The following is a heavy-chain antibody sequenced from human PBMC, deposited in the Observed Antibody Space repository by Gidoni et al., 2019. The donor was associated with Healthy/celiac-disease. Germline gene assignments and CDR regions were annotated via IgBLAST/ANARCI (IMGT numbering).Heavy chain of an antibody. J-gene: IGHJ1*01. CDR3: ARLSRYSSGWSLEYFQH. CDR1: GGSISSSSYY. V-gene: IGHV4-39*01. CDR2: SYYSGST. Sequence: QLQLQESAPGLVKPSETLSLTCTVSGGSISSSSYYWGWIRQPPGKGLEWIGSSYYSGSTYYNPSLKSLVTISVDTSKNQFSLKLSSVTAADTAVYYCARLSRYSSGWSLEYFQHWGQGTLVTVSS. D-gene: IGHD6-19*01.